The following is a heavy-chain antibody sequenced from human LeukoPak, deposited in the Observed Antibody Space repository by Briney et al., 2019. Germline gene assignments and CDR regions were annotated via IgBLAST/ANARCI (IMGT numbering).Heavy chain of an antibody. CDR2: ISSSSSYI. CDR1: GFTFNIYG. J-gene: IGHJ4*02. D-gene: IGHD6-13*01. V-gene: IGHV3-21*01. CDR3: ARSTGYSSS. Sequence: GGSLRLSCAASGFTFNIYGMNWVRQAPGKGLEWVSSISSSSSYIYYADSAKGRFTISRDNAKNSLYLQMNSLRAEDTAVYYCARSTGYSSSWGQGTLVTVSS.